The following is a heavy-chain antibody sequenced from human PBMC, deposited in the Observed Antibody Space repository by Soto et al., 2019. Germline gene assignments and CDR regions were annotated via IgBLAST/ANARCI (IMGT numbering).Heavy chain of an antibody. CDR3: AREGYGAYDSSGYYPHDAFDI. CDR1: GYTFTSYA. J-gene: IGHJ3*02. CDR2: INAGNGNT. V-gene: IGHV1-3*01. D-gene: IGHD3-22*01. Sequence: RASVKVSCKASGYTFTSYAMHWVRQAPGQRLEWMGWINAGNGNTKYSQKFQGRVTITRDTSASTAYMELSSLRSEDTAVYYCAREGYGAYDSSGYYPHDAFDIWGQGTMVTVSS.